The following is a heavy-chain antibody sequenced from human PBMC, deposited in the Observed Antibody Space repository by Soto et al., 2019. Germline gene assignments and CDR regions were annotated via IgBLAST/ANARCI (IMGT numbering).Heavy chain of an antibody. Sequence: EVQVLQSGGGLVPPGGSLRLSCAGSGFTFINTGMSWVRQAPGQGLEWVSAITGNGDTTYYADSVKGRFTISRDNSKSTLYLQMNSLRAEDTAVYYCAKIDGYFDSWGQGTLVTVSS. CDR2: ITGNGDTT. J-gene: IGHJ4*02. D-gene: IGHD3-22*01. V-gene: IGHV3-23*01. CDR3: AKIDGYFDS. CDR1: GFTFINTG.